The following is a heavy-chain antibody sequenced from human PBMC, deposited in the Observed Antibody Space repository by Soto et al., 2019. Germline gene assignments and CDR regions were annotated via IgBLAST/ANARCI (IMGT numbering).Heavy chain of an antibody. D-gene: IGHD6-19*01. CDR3: ARDLRWLGSYYFDY. Sequence: KASETLSLTCAVSGGSISSSNWWSWVRQPPGKGLEWIGEIYHSGSTNYNPSLKSRVTISVDKSKNQFSLKLSSVTAADTAVYYCARDLRWLGSYYFDYWGQGTLVTVSS. V-gene: IGHV4-4*02. J-gene: IGHJ4*02. CDR1: GGSISSSNW. CDR2: IYHSGST.